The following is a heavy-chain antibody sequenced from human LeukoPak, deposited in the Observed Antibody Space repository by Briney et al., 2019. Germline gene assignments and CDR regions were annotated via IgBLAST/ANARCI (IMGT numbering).Heavy chain of an antibody. CDR2: ISSSGRTI. Sequence: GGSLRLSCAASGFTLSSYAMNWVRQAPGKGLEWVSYISSSGRTIYYADSVKGRFTISRDNAKNSLYLQMNSLRAEDTAVYYCARGVVTVEGFDYWGQGTLVTVSS. CDR3: ARGVVTVEGFDY. CDR1: GFTLSSYA. V-gene: IGHV3-48*03. J-gene: IGHJ4*02. D-gene: IGHD2-15*01.